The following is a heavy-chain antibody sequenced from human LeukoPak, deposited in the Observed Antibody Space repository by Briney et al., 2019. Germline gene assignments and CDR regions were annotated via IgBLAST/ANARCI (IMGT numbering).Heavy chain of an antibody. V-gene: IGHV3-23*01. CDR2: ISGSGGST. CDR1: GLTLRSDA. J-gene: IGHJ4*02. D-gene: IGHD6-19*01. CDR3: AKGGGWSPAVLFDY. Sequence: GGSLRLSCAASGLTLRSDAMSWVRQAPGKGLEWVSAISGSGGSTYYADSVKGRFTISRDNSKNTLYLQMNSLRAEDTAVYYCAKGGGWSPAVLFDYWGQGTLVTVSS.